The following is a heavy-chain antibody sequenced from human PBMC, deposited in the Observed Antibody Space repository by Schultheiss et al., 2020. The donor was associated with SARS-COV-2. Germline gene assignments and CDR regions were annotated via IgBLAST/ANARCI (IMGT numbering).Heavy chain of an antibody. CDR3: TRTNVATPGTD. CDR1: GFTVSSNY. CDR2: ISSGGTT. J-gene: IGHJ4*02. D-gene: IGHD2-15*01. Sequence: GGSLRLSCAASGFTVSSNYMTWVRQAPGKGLEWVSLISSGGTTYYADSVKGRFTISRDNAENSLFLQMNGLGAEDTAMYYCTRTNVATPGTDWGRGTLVTVSS. V-gene: IGHV3-53*01.